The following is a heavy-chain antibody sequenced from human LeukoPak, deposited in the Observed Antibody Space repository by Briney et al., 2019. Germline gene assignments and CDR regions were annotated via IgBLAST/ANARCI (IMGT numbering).Heavy chain of an antibody. V-gene: IGHV3-21*01. CDR2: ISSSSSYI. D-gene: IGHD3-22*01. Sequence: GGSLRLSCAASGFTFSSYSMIWVRQAPGKGLEWVSSISSSSSYIYYADSVKGRFTTSRDNAKNSLYLQMNSLRAEDTAVYYCAREDDSSGYPYDYWGQGTLVTVSS. CDR1: GFTFSSYS. CDR3: AREDDSSGYPYDY. J-gene: IGHJ4*02.